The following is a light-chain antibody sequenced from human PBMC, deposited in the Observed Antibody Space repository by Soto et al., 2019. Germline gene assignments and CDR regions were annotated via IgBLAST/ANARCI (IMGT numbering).Light chain of an antibody. V-gene: IGKV1-5*03. CDR2: KAS. CDR1: ESIRSW. Sequence: DIQMTQSPSTLSASVGDRVTITCRASESIRSWLAWYQQKPGKAPKVLIYKASRLEGGVPSRFSGSGSGTDFTLTISSLQPDDFATYFCEQYYSYPKTFGRGTKVEFK. CDR3: EQYYSYPKT. J-gene: IGKJ1*01.